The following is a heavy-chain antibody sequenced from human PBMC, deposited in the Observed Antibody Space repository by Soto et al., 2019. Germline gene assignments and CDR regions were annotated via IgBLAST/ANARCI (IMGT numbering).Heavy chain of an antibody. J-gene: IGHJ6*02. CDR2: LKPDNGGT. Sequence: QVQLVQSGAEVKPPGASVKVSCKASGYSFTGHYMHWVRQVSGKRLEFLGWLKPDNGGTYYAPKFQGRLPSTRDTSPTTAYMELSGLHSDDTAVYYCARDLCPLGSGSPCPTYGMDLWGQGTTVAVSS. CDR3: ARDLCPLGSGSPCPTYGMDL. D-gene: IGHD3-10*01. V-gene: IGHV1-2*02. CDR1: GYSFTGHY.